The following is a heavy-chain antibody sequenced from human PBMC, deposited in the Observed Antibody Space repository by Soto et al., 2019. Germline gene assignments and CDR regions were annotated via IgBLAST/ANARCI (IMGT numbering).Heavy chain of an antibody. V-gene: IGHV3-21*01. CDR1: GFTFSSYS. J-gene: IGHJ4*02. D-gene: IGHD3-10*01. CDR2: ISSSSSYI. CDR3: ARDGITMVRGVDY. Sequence: GGSLRLSCAASGFTFSSYSMNWVRQAPGKGLEWVSSISSSSSYIYYADSVKGRFTISRDNAKNSLYLQMNSLRAEDTAVYYCARDGITMVRGVDYWGQGILVTVSS.